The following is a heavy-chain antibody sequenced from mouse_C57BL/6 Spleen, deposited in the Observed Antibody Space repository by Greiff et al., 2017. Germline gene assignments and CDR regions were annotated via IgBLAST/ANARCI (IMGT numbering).Heavy chain of an antibody. CDR3: ARIHDGYWFAY. J-gene: IGHJ3*01. CDR1: GYTFTGYW. V-gene: IGHV1-9*01. D-gene: IGHD2-3*01. Sequence: QVQLQQSGAELMKPGASVKLSCKATGYTFTGYWIEWVKQRPGHGLEWIGEILPGSGSTNYNEKFKGKATFTADTSSNTAYIQLSSLTTEDSAIYYCARIHDGYWFAYWGQGTLVTVSA. CDR2: ILPGSGST.